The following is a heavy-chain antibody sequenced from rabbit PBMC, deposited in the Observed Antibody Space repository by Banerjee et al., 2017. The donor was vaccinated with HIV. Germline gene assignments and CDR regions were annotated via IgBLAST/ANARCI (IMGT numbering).Heavy chain of an antibody. CDR3: ARALYAGYAGYGYAPYYYGMDL. D-gene: IGHD6-1*01. CDR2: IDTGKGST. J-gene: IGHJ6*01. Sequence: QLKETGGGLVQPGGSLTLSCKASGFDFSGCYMSWVRQAPGKGLEWIGIIDTGKGSTDYASWVNGRFTISSDNAQPTVDLQMNSLTAADTATYFCARALYAGYAGYGYAPYYYGMDLWGPGTLVTVS. CDR1: GFDFSGCY. V-gene: IGHV1S7*01.